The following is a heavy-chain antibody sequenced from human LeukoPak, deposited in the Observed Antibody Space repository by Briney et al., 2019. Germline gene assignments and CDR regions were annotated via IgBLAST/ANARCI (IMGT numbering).Heavy chain of an antibody. CDR3: ARHYSLWFGECDY. V-gene: IGHV4-39*01. D-gene: IGHD3-10*01. Sequence: SETLSLTCTVSGDSVSSSSYYWGWLRQPPGKGLEWIGTISYSGSTYYNPSLKSRVTISVDTSKNQFSLKLSSVTAADTAVYYCARHYSLWFGECDYWGQGTLVTVSS. CDR1: GDSVSSSSYY. J-gene: IGHJ4*02. CDR2: ISYSGST.